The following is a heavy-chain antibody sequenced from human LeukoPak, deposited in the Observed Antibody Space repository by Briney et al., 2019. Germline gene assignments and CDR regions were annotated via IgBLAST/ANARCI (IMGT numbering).Heavy chain of an antibody. CDR2: IYYSGNT. V-gene: IGHV4-31*02. Sequence: LRLTCAASGFIFRSYEMNWVRQHPGKGLEWIGFIYYSGNTFCNPSLKSRITISIDTSKKFFSLKMRSVTAADTAVYYCARYHSDLHDTFDIWGQGIMVTVSS. J-gene: IGHJ3*02. CDR3: ARYHSDLHDTFDI. CDR1: GFIFRSYE. D-gene: IGHD4-11*01.